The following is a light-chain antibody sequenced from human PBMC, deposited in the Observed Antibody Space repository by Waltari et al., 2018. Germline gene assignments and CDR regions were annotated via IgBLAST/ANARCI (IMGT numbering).Light chain of an antibody. CDR2: GAS. J-gene: IGKJ2*01. CDR1: QSVGSHY. Sequence: EIVLTQSPGTLSLSPGERATLSCRASQSVGSHYLAWYQQMPGQAPRVLIYGASSRATGIPDRFSGSGSGTEFTLTISRLEPEDFAVYYCQHYGSLPPYTFGQGTKLKIK. V-gene: IGKV3-20*01. CDR3: QHYGSLPPYT.